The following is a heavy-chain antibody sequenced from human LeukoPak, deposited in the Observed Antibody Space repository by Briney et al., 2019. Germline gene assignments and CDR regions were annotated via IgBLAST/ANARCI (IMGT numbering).Heavy chain of an antibody. D-gene: IGHD3-16*02. CDR3: ARDHHYDYVWGSYRYGEPYDYYYGMDV. CDR2: ISSSSSYI. CDR1: GFTFSSYS. V-gene: IGHV3-21*01. Sequence: GGSLRLPCAASGFTFSSYSMNWVRQAPGKGLEWVSSISSSSSYIYYADSVKGRFTISRDNAKNSLYLQMNSLRAEDTAVYYCARDHHYDYVWGSYRYGEPYDYYYGMDVWGQGTTVTVSS. J-gene: IGHJ6*02.